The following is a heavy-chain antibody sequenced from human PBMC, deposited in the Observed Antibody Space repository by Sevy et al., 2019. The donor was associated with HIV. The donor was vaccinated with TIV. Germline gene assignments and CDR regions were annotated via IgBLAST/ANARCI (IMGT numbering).Heavy chain of an antibody. J-gene: IGHJ6*02. V-gene: IGHV3-30*18. CDR3: AKDRFVKSLDYYYGMDV. CDR2: ISYDGSNK. CDR1: GFTFSSYG. Sequence: GSLRLSFAASGFTFSSYGMHWVRQAPGKGLEWVAVISYDGSNKYYADSVKGRFTISRDNSKNTLYLQMNSLRAEDTAVYYCAKDRFVKSLDYYYGMDVWGQGTTVTVSS. D-gene: IGHD3-16*01.